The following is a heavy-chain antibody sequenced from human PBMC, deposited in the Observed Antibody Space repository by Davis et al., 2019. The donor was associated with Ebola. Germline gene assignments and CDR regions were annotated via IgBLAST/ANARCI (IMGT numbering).Heavy chain of an antibody. CDR2: IYSAGSA. D-gene: IGHD2-2*01. CDR1: GFTVSTNY. V-gene: IGHV3-53*01. J-gene: IGHJ6*03. Sequence: PGGSLRLSCAASGFTVSTNYMTWVRQAPGKGLEWVSSIYSAGSAYYADSVRGRFTISRDKSSLYLQMNSLRVEDTAVYYCARELGDCRSTSCSYYYMDVWGKGTTVTVSS. CDR3: ARELGDCRSTSCSYYYMDV.